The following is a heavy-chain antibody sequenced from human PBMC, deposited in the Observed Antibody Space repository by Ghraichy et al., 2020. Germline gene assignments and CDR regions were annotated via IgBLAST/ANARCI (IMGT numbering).Heavy chain of an antibody. Sequence: GSLRLSCAASGFTFSSYSMNWVRQAPGKGLEWVSSISSSSSYIYYADSVKGRFTISRDNAKNSLYLQMNSLRAEDTAVYYCAPRRGDSSGYYLHWGQGTLVTVSS. D-gene: IGHD3-22*01. CDR3: APRRGDSSGYYLH. CDR1: GFTFSSYS. J-gene: IGHJ4*02. V-gene: IGHV3-21*01. CDR2: ISSSSSYI.